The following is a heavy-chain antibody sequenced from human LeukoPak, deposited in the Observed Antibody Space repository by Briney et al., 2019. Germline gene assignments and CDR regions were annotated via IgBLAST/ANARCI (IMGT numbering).Heavy chain of an antibody. CDR3: ARNMVRGVIIPTIFDN. V-gene: IGHV1-2*02. Sequence: ASVKVSCKASGYTFTDYYMHWVRQAPGQGLEWMGWINPNSGGTNYAQKFQGRVTMTRDTSISTAYMELSRLRSDDTAVYYCARNMVRGVIIPTIFDNWGQGTLVTVSS. CDR2: INPNSGGT. CDR1: GYTFTDYY. D-gene: IGHD3-10*01. J-gene: IGHJ4*02.